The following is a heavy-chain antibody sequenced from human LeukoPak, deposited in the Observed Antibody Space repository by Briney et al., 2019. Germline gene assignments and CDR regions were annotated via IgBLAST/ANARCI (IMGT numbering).Heavy chain of an antibody. CDR1: GGSISSFY. V-gene: IGHV4-59*12. D-gene: IGHD3-10*01. CDR2: IYYTGST. Sequence: SETLSLTCTVSGGSISSFYWSWIRQSPGKGLEWIGYIYYTGSTNYNPSLKSRVTISVDTSKNQFSLKLSSVTAADTAVYYCARGAPVLLWFGESDNWFDPWGQGTLVTVSS. CDR3: ARGAPVLLWFGESDNWFDP. J-gene: IGHJ5*02.